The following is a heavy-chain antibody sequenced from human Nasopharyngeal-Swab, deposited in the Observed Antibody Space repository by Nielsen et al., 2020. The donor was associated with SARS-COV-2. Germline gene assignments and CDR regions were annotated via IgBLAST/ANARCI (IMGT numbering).Heavy chain of an antibody. J-gene: IGHJ3*02. CDR3: ASARIPVPDAFDI. CDR1: GYTFTGYY. D-gene: IGHD2-15*01. Sequence: ASVKVSCKASGYTFTGYYMHWVRQAPGQGLEWMGRINPNSGGTNYAQKFQGRVTMTRDTSISTAYMELRSLRSDDTAVYYCASARIPVPDAFDIWGQGTMVTVSS. CDR2: INPNSGGT. V-gene: IGHV1-2*06.